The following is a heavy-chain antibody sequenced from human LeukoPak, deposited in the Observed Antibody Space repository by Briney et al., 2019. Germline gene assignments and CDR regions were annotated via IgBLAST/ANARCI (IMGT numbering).Heavy chain of an antibody. V-gene: IGHV3-30-3*01. CDR1: GFTFSSYA. J-gene: IGHJ4*02. CDR3: ARGRVRGSYYGDY. CDR2: ISYDGSNK. D-gene: IGHD1-26*01. Sequence: PGGSLRLSCAASGFTFSSYAMHWVRQAPGKGLEWVAVISYDGSNKHYADSVKGRFTISRDNSKNTLYLQMNSLRAEDTAVYYCARGRVRGSYYGDYWGQGTLVTVSS.